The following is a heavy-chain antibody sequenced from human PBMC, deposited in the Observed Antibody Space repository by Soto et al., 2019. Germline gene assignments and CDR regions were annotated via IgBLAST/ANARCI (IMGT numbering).Heavy chain of an antibody. CDR1: GGSISSSNW. Sequence: QVQLQESGPGLVKPSGTLSLTCAVSGGSISSSNWWSWVRQPPGKGLEWIGEIYHSGSTNYNPSLKSRVTISVDNSKKQCSLKLSSLTAADTAVYYCARDSGYSGSYFDYWGQGTLVTVSS. J-gene: IGHJ4*02. CDR2: IYHSGST. V-gene: IGHV4-4*02. D-gene: IGHD1-26*01. CDR3: ARDSGYSGSYFDY.